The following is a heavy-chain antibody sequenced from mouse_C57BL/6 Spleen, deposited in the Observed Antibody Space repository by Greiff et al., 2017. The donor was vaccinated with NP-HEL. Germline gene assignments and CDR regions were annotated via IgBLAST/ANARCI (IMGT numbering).Heavy chain of an antibody. CDR3: ARKEGLGLDY. Sequence: QVQLQQPGAELVMPGASVKLSCKASGYTFTSYWMHWVKQRPGQGLEWIGEIDPSDSYTNYNQKFKGKSTLTVDKSSSTAYMQLSSLTSEDSAVYYCARKEGLGLDYWGQGTTLTVSS. CDR1: GYTFTSYW. CDR2: IDPSDSYT. V-gene: IGHV1-69*01. D-gene: IGHD4-1*01. J-gene: IGHJ2*01.